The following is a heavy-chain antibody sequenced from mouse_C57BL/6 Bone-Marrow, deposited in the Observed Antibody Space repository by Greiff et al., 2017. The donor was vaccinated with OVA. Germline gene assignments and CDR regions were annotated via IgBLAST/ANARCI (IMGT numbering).Heavy chain of an antibody. V-gene: IGHV1-55*01. CDR3: ARGDYYGNYAMDY. D-gene: IGHD1-1*01. CDR2: IYPGSGST. Sequence: LVESGAELVKPGASVKMSCKASGYTFTSYWITWVKQRPGQGLEWIGDIYPGSGSTNYNEKFKSKATLTVDTSSSTAYMQLSSLTSEDSAVYYCARGDYYGNYAMDYWGQGTSVTVSS. CDR1: GYTFTSYW. J-gene: IGHJ4*01.